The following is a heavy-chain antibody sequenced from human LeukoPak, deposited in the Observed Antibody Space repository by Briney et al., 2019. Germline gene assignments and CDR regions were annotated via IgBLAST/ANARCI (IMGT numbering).Heavy chain of an antibody. V-gene: IGHV4-59*01. D-gene: IGHD1-26*01. CDR2: IYYSGST. Sequence: SGTLSLTCTVSGGSISSYYWSWSRQPPGKGLEWIGYIYYSGSTNYIPCLKSRVTISVDTSKNQFSLKLSSVTAADTAVYYCARDFLPRENVGQELYWYFDLSGRGTLVTVSS. CDR1: GGSISSYY. CDR3: ARDFLPRENVGQELYWYFDL. J-gene: IGHJ2*01.